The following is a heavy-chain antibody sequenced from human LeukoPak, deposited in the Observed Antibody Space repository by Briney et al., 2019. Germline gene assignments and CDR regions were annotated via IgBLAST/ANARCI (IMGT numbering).Heavy chain of an antibody. V-gene: IGHV4-59*08. CDR2: IYVTGT. CDR3: ARHIGGGIEDMDV. D-gene: IGHD3-16*02. Sequence: SETLSLTCTVSGGSIGTYYWSWIRQSPGKGLEWIGYIYVTGTRYNPYLQSQVTISVDRSRNQFFLKMSSVTAADTAVYYCARHIGGGIEDMDVWGKGTKVIVSS. CDR1: GGSIGTYY. J-gene: IGHJ6*03.